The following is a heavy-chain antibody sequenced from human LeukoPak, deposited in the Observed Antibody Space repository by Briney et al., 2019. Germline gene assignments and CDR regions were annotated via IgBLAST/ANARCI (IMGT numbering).Heavy chain of an antibody. CDR3: ARLGYQLLHYYYYGMDV. CDR1: GGTFSSYA. D-gene: IGHD2-2*01. V-gene: IGHV1-69*04. Sequence: ASVKVSCKASGGTFSSYAISWVRQAPGQGLEWMGRIIPILGIANYAQKFQGRVTITADKSTSTAYMELSSLRSEDTAVYYCARLGYQLLHYYYYGMDVWGQGTTVTVSS. CDR2: IIPILGIA. J-gene: IGHJ6*02.